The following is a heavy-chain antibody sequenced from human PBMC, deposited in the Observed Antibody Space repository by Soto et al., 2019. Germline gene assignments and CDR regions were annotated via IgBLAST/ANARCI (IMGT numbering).Heavy chain of an antibody. Sequence: PSETLSLTCTVSGGSISSADYYWTWIRQPPGKGLEWIGYIYYSGSTYYNPSLRSRLIISVDTSKNQFSLKLSSVTAADTAVYFCARGGYDILTGYYSPWFDTWGQGTQVTVSS. J-gene: IGHJ5*02. CDR1: GGSISSADYY. D-gene: IGHD3-9*01. CDR2: IYYSGST. V-gene: IGHV4-30-4*01. CDR3: ARGGYDILTGYYSPWFDT.